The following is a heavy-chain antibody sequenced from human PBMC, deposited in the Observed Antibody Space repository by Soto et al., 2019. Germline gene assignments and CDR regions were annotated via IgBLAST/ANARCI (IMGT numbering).Heavy chain of an antibody. CDR3: ARDLAPVGIAVAGPFDY. D-gene: IGHD6-19*01. Sequence: SVKVSCKASGYTFTSYGISWVRQAPGQGLEWMGRIIPILGIANYAQKFQGRVTITADKSTSTAYMELSSLRSEDTAVYYCARDLAPVGIAVAGPFDYWGQGTLVTVSS. J-gene: IGHJ4*02. CDR1: GYTFTSYG. V-gene: IGHV1-69*04. CDR2: IIPILGIA.